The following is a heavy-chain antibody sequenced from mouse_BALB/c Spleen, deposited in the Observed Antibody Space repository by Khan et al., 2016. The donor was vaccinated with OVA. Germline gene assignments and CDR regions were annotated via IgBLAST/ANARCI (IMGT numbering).Heavy chain of an antibody. Sequence: EVQLQESGPGLVKPSQSLSLTCTVTGYSITTDYAWNWIRQFPGNKLEWMGYISYSGNTKYNPYLKSRISITRDTSQNQFFLQLKSVTTEDTARYYCARVYGCDFDYWGQGTTLTVSS. CDR1: GYSITTDYA. D-gene: IGHD1-1*01. J-gene: IGHJ2*01. CDR3: ARVYGCDFDY. V-gene: IGHV3-2*02. CDR2: ISYSGNT.